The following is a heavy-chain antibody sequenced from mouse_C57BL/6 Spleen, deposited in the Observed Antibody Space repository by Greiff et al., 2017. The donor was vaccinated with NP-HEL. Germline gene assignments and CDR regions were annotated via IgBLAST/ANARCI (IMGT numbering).Heavy chain of an antibody. CDR3: TRGELRRGFDY. J-gene: IGHJ2*01. D-gene: IGHD1-1*01. CDR2: IYPGNSDT. Sequence: EVQLQQSGTVLARPGASVKMSCKTSGYTFTSYWMHWVKQRPGQGLEWIGAIYPGNSDTSYNQKFKGKAKLTAVTSASTAYMELSSLPNEDSAVYYCTRGELRRGFDYGGQGTTLTVSS. V-gene: IGHV1-5*01. CDR1: GYTFTSYW.